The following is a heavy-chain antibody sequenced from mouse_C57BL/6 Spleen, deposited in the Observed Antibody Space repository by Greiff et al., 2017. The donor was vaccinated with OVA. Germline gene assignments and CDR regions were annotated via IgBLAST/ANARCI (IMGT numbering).Heavy chain of an antibody. Sequence: VQLQQSGAELVKPGASVKISCKASGYAFSSYWMNWVKQRPGKGLEWIGQLYPGDGDTNYNGKFKGKATLTADKSSSTAYMQLSSRTSEDSAVYFCARGYGSSYRGYFDVWGTGTTVTVSS. V-gene: IGHV1-80*01. CDR1: GYAFSSYW. CDR3: ARGYGSSYRGYFDV. CDR2: LYPGDGDT. J-gene: IGHJ1*03. D-gene: IGHD1-1*01.